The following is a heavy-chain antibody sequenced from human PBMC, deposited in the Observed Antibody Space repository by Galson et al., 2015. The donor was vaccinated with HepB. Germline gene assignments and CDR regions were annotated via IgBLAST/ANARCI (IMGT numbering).Heavy chain of an antibody. Sequence: SLRLSCAASGFTFSSCAMHWVRRAPGKGLEWVAVISYDGSNKYYADSVKGRFTISRDNSKNTLYLQMNSLRAEDTAVYFCARDRDGSSWPYYFDSWGQGTLVTVSS. J-gene: IGHJ4*02. V-gene: IGHV3-30-3*01. D-gene: IGHD5-24*01. CDR3: ARDRDGSSWPYYFDS. CDR1: GFTFSSCA. CDR2: ISYDGSNK.